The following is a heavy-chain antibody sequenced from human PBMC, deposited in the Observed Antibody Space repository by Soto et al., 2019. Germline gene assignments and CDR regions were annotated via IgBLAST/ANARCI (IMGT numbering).Heavy chain of an antibody. CDR2: IMPVFATP. CDR3: ARDKDRQQLGGNYYYILDV. D-gene: IGHD3-3*02. J-gene: IGHJ6*02. Sequence: QVQLVQSGAEVKKPGSSVKVSCKASGGTFSTSAISWVRQAPGQGLEWVGGIMPVFATPDYAQKFQGRVTITAGESTTTAYLEVTSLRTDDTAVYYCARDKDRQQLGGNYYYILDVWGQGTAITVSS. V-gene: IGHV1-69*12. CDR1: GGTFSTSA.